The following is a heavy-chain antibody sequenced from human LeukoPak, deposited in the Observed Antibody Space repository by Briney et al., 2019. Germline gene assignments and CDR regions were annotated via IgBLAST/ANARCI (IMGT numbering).Heavy chain of an antibody. CDR2: ISAYNGNT. V-gene: IGHV1-18*01. D-gene: IGHD3-10*01. J-gene: IGHJ5*02. CDR3: ARVTMVRGEESPDWFDP. Sequence: GASVKVSCKASGYTFTSYGISWVRQTPGQGLEWMGWISAYNGNTNYAQKLQGRVTINTDTSTSTAYMRLRSLSSDDTAVYYCARVTMVRGEESPDWFDPWGQGTLVTVSS. CDR1: GYTFTSYG.